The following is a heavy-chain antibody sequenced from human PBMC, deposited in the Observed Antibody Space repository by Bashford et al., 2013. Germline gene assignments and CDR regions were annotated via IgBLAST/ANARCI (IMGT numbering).Heavy chain of an antibody. CDR2: ISGGSNK. J-gene: IGHJ6*02. CDR3: ARDPWIVVVIFGGMDV. Sequence: GGSLRLSCVASGFTFSTYAMSWVRQAPGKGLEWVSGISGGSNKYYADSVKGRFAISRDRSKNTLYLQMNSLRAEDTAVYYCARDPWIVVVIFGGMDVWGQGTTVTVSS. D-gene: IGHD3-22*01. CDR1: GFTFSTYA. V-gene: IGHV3-23*01.